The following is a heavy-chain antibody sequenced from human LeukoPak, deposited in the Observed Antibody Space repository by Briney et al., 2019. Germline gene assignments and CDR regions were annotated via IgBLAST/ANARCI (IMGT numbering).Heavy chain of an antibody. CDR3: ARRIEHWFDP. CDR2: IFTSGST. Sequence: SETLSLTCSVSGGSISYYYWSWIRQLPGKGLEWIWDIFTSGSTSYSPSLKSRVTMSVDTSTNQFSLNLNSVTAADTAVYYCARRIEHWFDPWGQGTLVTVSS. V-gene: IGHV4-4*09. CDR1: GGSISYYY. J-gene: IGHJ5*02.